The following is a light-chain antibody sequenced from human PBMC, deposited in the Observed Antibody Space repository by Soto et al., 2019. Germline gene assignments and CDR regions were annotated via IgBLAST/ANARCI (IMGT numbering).Light chain of an antibody. Sequence: DIQMTQSPSSLSASVGDRVSITCRASQSISTYLNWYQQKPGKAPKLLIYDASSLQSGVPFRFSGSGSGTDFALTISSLQPEDFAIYYCHQSYSTPWTFGHGTKVEGK. CDR2: DAS. CDR1: QSISTY. J-gene: IGKJ1*01. CDR3: HQSYSTPWT. V-gene: IGKV1-39*01.